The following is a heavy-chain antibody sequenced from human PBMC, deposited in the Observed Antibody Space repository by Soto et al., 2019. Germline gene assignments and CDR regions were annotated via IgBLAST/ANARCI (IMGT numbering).Heavy chain of an antibody. V-gene: IGHV1-2*04. Sequence: ASVKVSCKASGYTFTGYYMHWVRQAPGQGLEWMGWINPNSGGTNYAQKFQGWVTMTRDTSISTAYMELSRLRSDDSAVYYCARPYYYDSSGYYFYLDYWGQGSLGTVSS. CDR1: GYTFTGYY. D-gene: IGHD3-22*01. J-gene: IGHJ4*02. CDR3: ARPYYYDSSGYYFYLDY. CDR2: INPNSGGT.